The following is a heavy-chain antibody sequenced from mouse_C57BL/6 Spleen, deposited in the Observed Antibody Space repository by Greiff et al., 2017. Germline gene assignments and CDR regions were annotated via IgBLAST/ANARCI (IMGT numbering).Heavy chain of an antibody. Sequence: EVKLVESGGGLVKPGGSLKLSCAASGFTFSDYGMHWVRQAPEKGLEWVAYISSGSSTIYYADTVKGRFTISRDNAKNTLFLQMTSLRSEDTAMYYCARRSTGTSYFDYWGQGTTLTVSS. V-gene: IGHV5-17*01. D-gene: IGHD4-1*01. CDR2: ISSGSSTI. CDR1: GFTFSDYG. CDR3: ARRSTGTSYFDY. J-gene: IGHJ2*01.